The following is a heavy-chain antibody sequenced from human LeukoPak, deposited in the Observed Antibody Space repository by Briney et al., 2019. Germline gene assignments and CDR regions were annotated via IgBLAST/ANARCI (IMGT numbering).Heavy chain of an antibody. V-gene: IGHV3-30*04. Sequence: GGSLRLSCAASGFTFSSYAMHWVRQAPGMGLEWVAVISSDGSHKYHADSVKGRFTISRDNSKNTLYLQMNSLRAEDTAVYYCAKSVVVITFRFDDWGQGALVTVSS. CDR1: GFTFSSYA. CDR3: AKSVVVITFRFDD. D-gene: IGHD2-15*01. CDR2: ISSDGSHK. J-gene: IGHJ4*02.